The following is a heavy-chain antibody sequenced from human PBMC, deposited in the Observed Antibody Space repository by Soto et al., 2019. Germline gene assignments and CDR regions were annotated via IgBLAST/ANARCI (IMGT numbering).Heavy chain of an antibody. V-gene: IGHV1-2*02. CDR2: VNPNTGLT. J-gene: IGHJ5*02. Sequence: VKVSCKASGYTFTALYMNWVRQAPGQGLEWMGWVNPNTGLTKYAQKFQGRVSMTRDTSINTAYMELSGLTSDDTAVYYCTTLRLDPWGQGTLVTVSS. CDR1: GYTFTALY. D-gene: IGHD3-9*01. CDR3: TTLRLDP.